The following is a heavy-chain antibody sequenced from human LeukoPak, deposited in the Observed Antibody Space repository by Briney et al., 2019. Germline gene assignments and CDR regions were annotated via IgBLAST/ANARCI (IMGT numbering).Heavy chain of an antibody. CDR3: DYRGE. V-gene: IGHV3-7*05. Sequence: GGSLRLSCVGSAFTFSSSWMNWVRQAPGKGLEWVANINEDGSKKPYVDSVKGRFTISRDNAKNSLFLQMSSLRAEDTALYYCDYRGEWGQGILVTVSS. D-gene: IGHD3-10*01. J-gene: IGHJ4*02. CDR1: AFTFSSSW. CDR2: INEDGSKK.